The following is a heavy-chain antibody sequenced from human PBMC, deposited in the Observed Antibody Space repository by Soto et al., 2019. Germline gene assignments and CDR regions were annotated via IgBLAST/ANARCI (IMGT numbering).Heavy chain of an antibody. CDR3: AKGVASSGYDKKPPPNY. Sequence: PGGCLRLSCAACGFTVSSYGMHWVRQAPGKGLEWVAVISYDGSNKYYADSVKGRFTISRDNSKNTLYLQMNSLRAEDTAVYYCAKGVASSGYDKKPPPNYWGQGTLVTVSS. D-gene: IGHD5-12*01. J-gene: IGHJ4*02. CDR2: ISYDGSNK. V-gene: IGHV3-30*18. CDR1: GFTVSSYG.